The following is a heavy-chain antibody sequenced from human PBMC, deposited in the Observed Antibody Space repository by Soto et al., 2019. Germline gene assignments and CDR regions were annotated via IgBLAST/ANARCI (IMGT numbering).Heavy chain of an antibody. CDR3: ARAFVGLVATMFY. CDR1: GYTFTNYG. J-gene: IGHJ4*01. V-gene: IGHV1-18*01. Sequence: ASVKVSCKASGYTFTNYGISWARQAPGQGLEWLGWISSYNGNTRYAQKFQGRITMTTDTSTTTAYMELRSLTSDDTAIYYCARAFVGLVATMFYWGQGTLVTVSS. CDR2: ISSYNGNT. D-gene: IGHD5-12*01.